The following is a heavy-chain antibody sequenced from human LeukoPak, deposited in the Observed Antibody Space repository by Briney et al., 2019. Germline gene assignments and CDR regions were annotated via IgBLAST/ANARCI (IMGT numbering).Heavy chain of an antibody. J-gene: IGHJ4*02. V-gene: IGHV3-74*01. CDR3: ARGNYYDSSGYYYVMGGFDY. CDR1: GFTFSSYW. CDR2: INSDGSST. Sequence: GGSLRLSCAASGFTFSSYWMHWVRQAPGKGLVWVSRINSDGSSTSYADSVKGRFTISRDNAKNTLYLQMNSLRAEDTAVYYCARGNYYDSSGYYYVMGGFDYSGQGTLVTVPS. D-gene: IGHD3-22*01.